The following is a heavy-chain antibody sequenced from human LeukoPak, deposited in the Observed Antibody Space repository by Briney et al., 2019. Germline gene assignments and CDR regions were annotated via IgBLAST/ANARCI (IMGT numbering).Heavy chain of an antibody. CDR1: GFTFSSYA. J-gene: IGHJ4*02. CDR2: ISYDGGIT. V-gene: IGHV3-30*01. CDR3: ARDSTYYYASGSSGPHYFDY. D-gene: IGHD3-10*01. Sequence: GRSLRLSCAASGFTFSSYAMHWVRQAPGKGLEWVAVISYDGGITNYADSVKGRFTISRDNSKNTLYLQLNSLRAEDAAVHYCARDSTYYYASGSSGPHYFDYWGQGTLVTVSS.